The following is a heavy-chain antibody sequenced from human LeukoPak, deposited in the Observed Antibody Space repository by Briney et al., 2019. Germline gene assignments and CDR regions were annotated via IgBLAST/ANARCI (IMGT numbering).Heavy chain of an antibody. J-gene: IGHJ4*02. CDR3: AQDWWGSYLS. CDR1: GFTFATYA. D-gene: IGHD1-26*01. CDR2: IFGDGETT. Sequence: GSLRLSCAASGFTFATYAMHWVRQAPGKGLECVSLIFGDGETTHYADSVKGRFTISRDNSKNSLYLQMNNLKTDDTAFYYCAQDWWGSYLSWGRGTLVTVSS. V-gene: IGHV3-43*02.